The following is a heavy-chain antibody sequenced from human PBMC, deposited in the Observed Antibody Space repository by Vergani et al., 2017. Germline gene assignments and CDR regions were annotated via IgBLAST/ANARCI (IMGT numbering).Heavy chain of an antibody. J-gene: IGHJ5*02. CDR2: IRYDGSNK. CDR1: GFTFSSYG. CDR3: AKDLIAVAGTLDWFDP. Sequence: QVQLVESGGGVVQPGGSLRLSCAASGFTFSSYGMHWVRQAPGKGLEWVAFIRYDGSNKYYADSVKGRFTISRYNSTNTLYLQMNSMRAEDTAVYYCAKDLIAVAGTLDWFDPWGQGTLVTVSS. D-gene: IGHD6-19*01. V-gene: IGHV3-30*02.